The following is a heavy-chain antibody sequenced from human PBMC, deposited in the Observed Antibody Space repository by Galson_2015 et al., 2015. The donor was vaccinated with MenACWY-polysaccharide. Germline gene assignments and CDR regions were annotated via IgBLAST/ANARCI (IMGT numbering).Heavy chain of an antibody. V-gene: IGHV3-23*01. Sequence: SLRLSCAVSGFTFSSYVMSWVRQAPGRGLEWVSSITDSGSSTYYVDSVKGRFTISRDNSKNTLFLQMNSLRADDTAVYYYAKGGREVDNWLDPWGQGALVTVSS. CDR1: GFTFSSYV. D-gene: IGHD1-26*01. J-gene: IGHJ5*02. CDR2: ITDSGSST. CDR3: AKGGREVDNWLDP.